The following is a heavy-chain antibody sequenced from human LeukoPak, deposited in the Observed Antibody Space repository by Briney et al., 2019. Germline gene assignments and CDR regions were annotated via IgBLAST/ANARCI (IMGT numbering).Heavy chain of an antibody. D-gene: IGHD3-10*01. V-gene: IGHV1-2*02. CDR1: GYTFSDYY. J-gene: IGHJ5*02. Sequence: GASVKVSCKASGYTFSDYYMHWVRQAPGQGLEWMGWINPNSGGTNYAQKFQGRVTMTRDTSISTAYMDLNRLRSDDTAVYYCTRGSGSMSWFDPRGQGALVTVSS. CDR3: TRGSGSMSWFDP. CDR2: INPNSGGT.